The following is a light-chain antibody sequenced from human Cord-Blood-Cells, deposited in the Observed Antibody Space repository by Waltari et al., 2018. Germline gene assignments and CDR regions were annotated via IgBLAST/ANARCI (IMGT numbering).Light chain of an antibody. J-gene: IGKJ4*01. CDR2: DAS. CDR3: QQYDNLPLT. Sequence: DIQMTQSPSSLSASVGDRVTITGQASQDISNYLNWYQQKPGKAPKLLIYDASNLETGVPSRFSGSGFGTDFTFTISSLQPEDIATYYCQQYDNLPLTFGGGTKVEIK. CDR1: QDISNY. V-gene: IGKV1-33*01.